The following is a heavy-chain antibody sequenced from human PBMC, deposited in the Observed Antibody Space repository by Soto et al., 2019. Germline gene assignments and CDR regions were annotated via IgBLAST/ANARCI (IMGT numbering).Heavy chain of an antibody. Sequence: GGSLRLSYAASGFTFSRYWMHWFRQAPGKGLLWVSRINSDGSSTSYAGSVKGRFTISRDNAKNTLYLQMNSLRAEDTAVYYCARGSYYYDSSDTDYWGQGT. V-gene: IGHV3-74*01. CDR2: INSDGSST. D-gene: IGHD3-22*01. CDR3: ARGSYYYDSSDTDY. CDR1: GFTFSRYW. J-gene: IGHJ4*02.